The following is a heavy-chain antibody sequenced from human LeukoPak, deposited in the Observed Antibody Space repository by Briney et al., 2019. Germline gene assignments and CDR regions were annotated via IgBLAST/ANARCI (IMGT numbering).Heavy chain of an antibody. D-gene: IGHD2-15*01. J-gene: IGHJ4*02. V-gene: IGHV1-2*02. CDR3: ASGPSLGTTHPYFDY. CDR1: GYTFTGYY. Sequence: ASVKVSCKASGYTFTGYYMHWLRQAPGQGLEWMGWINPNNGDTNYAQRFQGGVTMTRDTSISTAYMELSRLRFDDTAVYYCASGPSLGTTHPYFDYWGQGTLVTVSS. CDR2: INPNNGDT.